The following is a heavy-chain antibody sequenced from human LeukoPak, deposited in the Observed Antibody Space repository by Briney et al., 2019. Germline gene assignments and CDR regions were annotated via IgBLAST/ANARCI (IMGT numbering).Heavy chain of an antibody. D-gene: IGHD1-26*01. CDR2: ISYDGSNK. CDR3: ARSAVVGATPFDY. J-gene: IGHJ4*02. CDR1: GFTFSSYA. V-gene: IGHV3-30-3*01. Sequence: GRSLRLSCAASGFTFSSYAMHWVRQAPGKGLEWVAVISYDGSNKYYADSVKGRFTIPRDNSKNTLYLQMNSLRAEDTAVYYCARSAVVGATPFDYWGQGTLVTVSS.